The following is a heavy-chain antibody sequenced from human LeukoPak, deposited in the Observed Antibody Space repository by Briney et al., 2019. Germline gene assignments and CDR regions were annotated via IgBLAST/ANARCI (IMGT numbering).Heavy chain of an antibody. Sequence: GGSLRLSCAASGFTFSTYAMSWVRQAPGKGLEWVSSFSGSGGNTYYADSLKGRFTISRDNSKNTLYLQMNSLRAEDTAVYYCAKDLELLNYWGQGTLVTVSS. D-gene: IGHD1-7*01. J-gene: IGHJ4*02. CDR2: FSGSGGNT. CDR3: AKDLELLNY. V-gene: IGHV3-23*01. CDR1: GFTFSTYA.